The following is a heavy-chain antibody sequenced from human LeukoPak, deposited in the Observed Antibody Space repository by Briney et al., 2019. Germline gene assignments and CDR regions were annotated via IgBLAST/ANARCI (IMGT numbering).Heavy chain of an antibody. CDR3: AKGAHGTTVSYYYYYMDV. CDR2: IWYDGSNK. V-gene: IGHV3-33*06. Sequence: GGSLRLSCAASGFTFSSYGMHWVRQAPGKGLEWVAVIWYDGSNKYYADSVKGRFTISRDNSKNTLYLQMNSLRAEDTAVYYCAKGAHGTTVSYYYYYMDVWGKGTTVTVSS. J-gene: IGHJ6*03. CDR1: GFTFSSYG. D-gene: IGHD4-11*01.